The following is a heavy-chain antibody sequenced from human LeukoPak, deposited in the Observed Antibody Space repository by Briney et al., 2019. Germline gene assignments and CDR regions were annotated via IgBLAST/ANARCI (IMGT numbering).Heavy chain of an antibody. D-gene: IGHD1-26*01. CDR3: ARHGARGNFYSSLDY. J-gene: IGHJ4*02. Sequence: PSETLSLTCTVSGGSINSSSYYWDWIRQPPGKGLEWIGNIYYSGSTYYNPSLKSRVTISVDTSKNQFSLKLNSVTAADTAVYYCARHGARGNFYSSLDYWGQGTLVTVSS. CDR2: IYYSGST. V-gene: IGHV4-39*01. CDR1: GGSINSSSYY.